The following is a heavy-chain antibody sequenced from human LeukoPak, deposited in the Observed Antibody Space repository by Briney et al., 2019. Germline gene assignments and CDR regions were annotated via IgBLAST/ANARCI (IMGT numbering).Heavy chain of an antibody. CDR1: GGTFSSYA. D-gene: IGHD2-15*01. Sequence: SVKVSCKASGGTFSSYAISWVRQAPGQGLEWMGGIIPIFGTANYAQKFQGRVTITTDESTSTAYMELSSLRSEDAAVYYCASGYCSGGSCRSYYFDYWGQGTLVTVSS. CDR2: IIPIFGTA. J-gene: IGHJ4*02. V-gene: IGHV1-69*05. CDR3: ASGYCSGGSCRSYYFDY.